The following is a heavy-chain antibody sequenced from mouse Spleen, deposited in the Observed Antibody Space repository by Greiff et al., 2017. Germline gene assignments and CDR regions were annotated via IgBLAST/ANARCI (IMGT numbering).Heavy chain of an antibody. CDR2: INPYNGGT. Sequence: VQLQQSGPVLVKPGASVKMSCKASGYTFTDYYMNWVKQSHGKSLEWIGVINPYNGGTSYNQKFKGKATLTVDKSSSTAYMELNSLTSEDSAVYYCARGGYERYFDVWGTGTTVTVSS. V-gene: IGHV1-19*01. CDR3: ARGGYERYFDV. CDR1: GYTFTDYY. D-gene: IGHD2-3*01. J-gene: IGHJ1*03.